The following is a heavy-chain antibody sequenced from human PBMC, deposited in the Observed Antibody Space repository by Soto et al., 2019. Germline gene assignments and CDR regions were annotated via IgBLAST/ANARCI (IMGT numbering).Heavy chain of an antibody. Sequence: HPXGSLRLSCAASGXTFSRYSMSWVRQAPGKGLEWVSAITGSGGSTYYADSVKGRFTISRDNYKNTLYLQMNSLRAEDTALYYCAKAWGSLARGYSGYEVLALADYWGQGTLVTVSS. D-gene: IGHD5-12*01. CDR2: ITGSGGST. CDR3: AKAWGSLARGYSGYEVLALADY. CDR1: GXTFSRYS. V-gene: IGHV3-23*01. J-gene: IGHJ4*02.